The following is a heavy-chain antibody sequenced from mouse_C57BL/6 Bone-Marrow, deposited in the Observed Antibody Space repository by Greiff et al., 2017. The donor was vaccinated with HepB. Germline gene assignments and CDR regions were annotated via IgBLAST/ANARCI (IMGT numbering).Heavy chain of an antibody. CDR3: ARGGYYGSRWFAY. CDR1: GYTFTSYW. Sequence: QVQLQQPGAELVKPGASVKMSCKASGYTFTSYWITWVKPRPGQGLEWIGDIYPGSGSTNYNEKFKSKATLTVDTSSSTAYMQLSSLTSEDSAVYYCARGGYYGSRWFAYWGQGTLVTVSA. J-gene: IGHJ3*01. V-gene: IGHV1-55*01. D-gene: IGHD1-1*01. CDR2: IYPGSGST.